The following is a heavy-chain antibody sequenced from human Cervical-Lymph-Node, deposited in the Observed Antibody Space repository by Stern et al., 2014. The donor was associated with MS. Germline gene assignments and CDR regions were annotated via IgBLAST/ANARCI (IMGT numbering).Heavy chain of an antibody. CDR2: IRGGSGST. D-gene: IGHD4-11*01. J-gene: IGHJ4*02. Sequence: EAQLVESGGGLVKPGGSLRLSCAASASTFSAYSMNWVRHAPGPGLEWVASIRGGSGSTYYGDSVKGRFAISRDNAKKSLYLHMSSLRGEDTAVYYCTTRDNYGDYWGQGTQVTVSS. CDR1: ASTFSAYS. CDR3: TTRDNYGDY. V-gene: IGHV3-21*01.